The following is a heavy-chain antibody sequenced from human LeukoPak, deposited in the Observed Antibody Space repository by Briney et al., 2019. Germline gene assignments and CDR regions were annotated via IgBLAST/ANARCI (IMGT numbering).Heavy chain of an antibody. Sequence: GGSLRLSCAGSGFTFEDYGISWVRQAPGKGLEWVSGINYKGDSTGYADSVKGRFTTSRDNAKNSLYLQMNSLRAEDTAVYYCASHRDYYDSSGWDYFDYWGQGTLVTVSS. CDR2: INYKGDST. CDR3: ASHRDYYDSSGWDYFDY. V-gene: IGHV3-20*04. D-gene: IGHD3-22*01. J-gene: IGHJ4*02. CDR1: GFTFEDYG.